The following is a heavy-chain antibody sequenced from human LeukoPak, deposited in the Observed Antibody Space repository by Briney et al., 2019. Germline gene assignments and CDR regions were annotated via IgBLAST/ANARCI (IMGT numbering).Heavy chain of an antibody. CDR3: ARVAGRGLYYFDY. D-gene: IGHD3-10*01. J-gene: IGHJ4*02. CDR2: IYHSGST. V-gene: IGHV4-30-2*01. CDR1: GGSISSGGYS. Sequence: PSQTLSLTCAVSGGSISSGGYSWSWIPQPPGKGLEWIGYIYHSGSTYYNPSLKSRVTISVDRSKNQFSLKLSSVTAADTAVYYCARVAGRGLYYFDYWGQGTLVTVSS.